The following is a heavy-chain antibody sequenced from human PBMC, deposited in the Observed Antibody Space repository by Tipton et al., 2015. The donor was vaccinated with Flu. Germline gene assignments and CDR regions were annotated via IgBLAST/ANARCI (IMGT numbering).Heavy chain of an antibody. J-gene: IGHJ5*01. CDR2: ISDSGGST. CDR3: ANFDGAP. CDR1: GFTFSSYG. V-gene: IGHV3-23*01. Sequence: SLRLSCAASGFTFSSYGMSWVRQAPGKGLEWVSGISDSGGSTHYADSVKGRFTISRDNSKNTMNLQMNSLRVEDTAVYYCANFDGAPWGQGTLVTVSS. D-gene: IGHD4-17*01.